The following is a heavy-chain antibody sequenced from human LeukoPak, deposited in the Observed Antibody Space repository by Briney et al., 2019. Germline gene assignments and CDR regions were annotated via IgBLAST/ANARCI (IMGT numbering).Heavy chain of an antibody. CDR2: ISGSGGST. CDR1: GFTFSSYA. J-gene: IGHJ4*02. V-gene: IGHV3-23*01. CDR3: AKNGDLTDSYYFDY. D-gene: IGHD3-9*01. Sequence: GGSLRLSRAASGFTFSSYAVCWVRRAPGKGLERVSAISGSGGSTYYADSVKGRFTISRDNSKNTLYLQMNSLRAEDTAVDYCAKNGDLTDSYYFDYWGQGTLVTVSS.